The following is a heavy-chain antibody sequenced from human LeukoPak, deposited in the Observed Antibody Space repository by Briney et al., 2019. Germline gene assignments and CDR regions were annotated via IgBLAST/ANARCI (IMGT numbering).Heavy chain of an antibody. D-gene: IGHD3-22*01. CDR2: IYYSGST. CDR1: GGSISSGDYY. J-gene: IGHJ4*02. CDR3: ARGGDYDSSGYGDY. Sequence: PSETLSLTCTVSGGSISSGDYYWSWIRQPPGKGLEWIGYIYYSGSTYYNPSLKSRVTISVDTSKNQFSLKLSSVTAADTAVYYCARGGDYDSSGYGDYWGQGTLVTVPS. V-gene: IGHV4-30-4*01.